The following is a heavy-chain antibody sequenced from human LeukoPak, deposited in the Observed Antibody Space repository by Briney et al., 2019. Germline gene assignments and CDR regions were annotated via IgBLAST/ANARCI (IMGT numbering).Heavy chain of an antibody. J-gene: IGHJ4*02. CDR1: GYTLTELS. V-gene: IGHV1-24*01. CDR3: TGAYCSSTSCYMFDY. CDR2: FDPEDGET. Sequence: ASVKVSCKVSGYTLTELSMHWVRQAPGKGLEWMGGFDPEDGETIYAQKFQGRVTMTEDTSTDTAYMELSSLRSEDTAVYYCTGAYCSSTSCYMFDYWGQGTLVTVSS. D-gene: IGHD2-2*02.